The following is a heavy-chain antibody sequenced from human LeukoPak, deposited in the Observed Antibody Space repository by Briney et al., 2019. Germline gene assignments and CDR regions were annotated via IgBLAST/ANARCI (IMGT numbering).Heavy chain of an antibody. CDR1: GFTFSSYE. CDR3: ARGIQLWSPWDY. D-gene: IGHD5-18*01. CDR2: ISSSGSTI. Sequence: GGSLRLSCAASGFTFSSYEMNWVRQAPGKGLEWVSYISSSGSTIYYADSVKGRFTISRENAKNSLYLQMNSLRAEDTAVYYCARGIQLWSPWDYWGQGTLVTVSS. V-gene: IGHV3-48*03. J-gene: IGHJ4*02.